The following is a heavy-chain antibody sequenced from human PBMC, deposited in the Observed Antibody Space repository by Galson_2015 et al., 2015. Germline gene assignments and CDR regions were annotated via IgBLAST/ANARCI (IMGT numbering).Heavy chain of an antibody. CDR1: GYTFSNYD. CDR3: AREAATTPRDDAFDV. J-gene: IGHJ3*01. V-gene: IGHV7-4-1*02. CDR2: INTNTGNP. D-gene: IGHD4-11*01. Sequence: SVKVSCKASGYTFSNYDMNWVRQAPGQGLEGMGWINTNTGNPTYVQGFTGRFVFSLDTSVPTAHLQISSLKSEDTAVYYCAREAATTPRDDAFDVWGQGTLVTVSS.